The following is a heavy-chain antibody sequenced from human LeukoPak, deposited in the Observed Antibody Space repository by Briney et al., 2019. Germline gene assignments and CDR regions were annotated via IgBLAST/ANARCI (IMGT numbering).Heavy chain of an antibody. J-gene: IGHJ5*02. V-gene: IGHV6-1*01. CDR1: GDSVSSKSAA. D-gene: IGHD2-2*01. Sequence: WQTLSLTCAISGDSVSSKSAAWNWIRQSPSRGLEWLGRPYYSSTWVNDDAVSVRGPITANPDTPKHQFSLHLNSVTPEDTAVYYCARRLTQYDCFDPWGQGILVTVSS. CDR3: ARRLTQYDCFDP. CDR2: PYYSSTWVN.